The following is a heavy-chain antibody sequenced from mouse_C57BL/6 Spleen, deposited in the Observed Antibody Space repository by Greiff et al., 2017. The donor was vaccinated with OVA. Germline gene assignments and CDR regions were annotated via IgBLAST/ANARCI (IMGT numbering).Heavy chain of an antibody. CDR2: IDPETGGT. CDR3: RRRENWDGNYFDY. Sequence: VQLQQPGAELVRPGASVTLSCKASGYTFTDYEMHWVKQTPVHGLEWIGAIDPETGGTAYNQKFKGKAILTVDKSSSTAYMELRSLTSEDSAVYYCRRRENWDGNYFDYWGQGTTLTVSA. V-gene: IGHV1-15*01. CDR1: GYTFTDYE. J-gene: IGHJ2*01. D-gene: IGHD4-1*01.